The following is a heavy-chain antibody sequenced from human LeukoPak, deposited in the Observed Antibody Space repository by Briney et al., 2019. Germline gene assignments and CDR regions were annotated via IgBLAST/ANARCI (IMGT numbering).Heavy chain of an antibody. D-gene: IGHD4-17*01. CDR3: ARAGGSTVSHGDY. Sequence: GGSLRLSCAASGFTFSSYSMNWIRQASGKGLEWVSSISSSTSYIYYADSVKGRFTISKDNAKNSLYLQMNSLRAEDTAVYYCARAGGSTVSHGDYWGQGTLVTVSS. CDR2: ISSSTSYI. CDR1: GFTFSSYS. V-gene: IGHV3-21*01. J-gene: IGHJ4*02.